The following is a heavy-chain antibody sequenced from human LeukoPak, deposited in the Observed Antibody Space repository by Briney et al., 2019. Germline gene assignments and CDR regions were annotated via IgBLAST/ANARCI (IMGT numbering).Heavy chain of an antibody. V-gene: IGHV3-23*01. D-gene: IGHD6-6*01. CDR2: ISGSGGSS. CDR3: AKAGDSSSSPLFLD. J-gene: IGHJ4*02. CDR1: GFTFSSYA. Sequence: GGSLGLSCAASGFTFSSYAMSWVRQAPGKGLEWVSAISGSGGSSYYADSVKGRFTISRDNSKNTLYLQMNSLRAEDTAVYYCAKAGDSSSSPLFLDWGQGTLVTVSS.